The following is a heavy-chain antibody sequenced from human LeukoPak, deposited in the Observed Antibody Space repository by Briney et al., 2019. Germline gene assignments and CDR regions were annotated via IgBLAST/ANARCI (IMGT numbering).Heavy chain of an antibody. V-gene: IGHV4-61*01. D-gene: IGHD3-10*01. CDR2: IYLSGNT. J-gene: IGHJ4*02. CDR3: AREGWFGELNYFDY. Sequence: PSETLSLTCTVSGGAISSVSYYWGWIRQPPGKGLEWIGYIYLSGNTNYNPSLMSRVTISEDTSKNQFSLKLSSVTAADTAVYYCAREGWFGELNYFDYWGQGTLVTVSS. CDR1: GGAISSVSYY.